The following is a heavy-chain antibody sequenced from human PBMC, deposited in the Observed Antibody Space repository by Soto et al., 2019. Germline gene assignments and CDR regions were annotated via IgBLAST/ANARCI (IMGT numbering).Heavy chain of an antibody. Sequence: QVQLVESGGGVVQPGTSLRLLCEGSGFTFSRYGMHWVRQAPGMGLEWVAVASHDGLAQYYGDSVKGRFTISRDNWQNTLYLQMNSLRTEDTAVYYCAKETIEVGGPNYFDYWGQGTLVTVSS. J-gene: IGHJ4*02. CDR3: AKETIEVGGPNYFDY. D-gene: IGHD6-19*01. V-gene: IGHV3-30*18. CDR2: ASHDGLAQ. CDR1: GFTFSRYG.